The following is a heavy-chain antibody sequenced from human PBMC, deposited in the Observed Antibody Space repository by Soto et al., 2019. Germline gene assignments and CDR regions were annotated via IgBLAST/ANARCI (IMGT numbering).Heavy chain of an antibody. J-gene: IGHJ4*02. D-gene: IGHD6-6*01. Sequence: QLQLQESGPGLVKPSETLSLTCTGSGGSISSTSYYWGWIRQPPGKGLEWIGSIYYGGTSYYNPSLKSRVTMSVDTSKNQFSLKLTSVTAADTAVYYCARRSEYDYFDYWGQGTLVTVSS. CDR2: IYYGGTS. CDR1: GGSISSTSYY. V-gene: IGHV4-39*01. CDR3: ARRSEYDYFDY.